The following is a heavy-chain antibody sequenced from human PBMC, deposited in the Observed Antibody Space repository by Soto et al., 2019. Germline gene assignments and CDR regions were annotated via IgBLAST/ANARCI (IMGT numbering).Heavy chain of an antibody. CDR1: GFTFSSYS. J-gene: IGHJ3*01. V-gene: IGHV3-21*01. Sequence: GGSLRLSCAASGFTFSSYSMNWVRQAPGKGLEWVSSISSSSSYIYYGDSVKGRFTISRDNAKNSLYLQMNSLRAEDTATYYCARVHYYDSSGFYLWGQGTMVTVSS. CDR2: ISSSSSYI. D-gene: IGHD3-22*01. CDR3: ARVHYYDSSGFYL.